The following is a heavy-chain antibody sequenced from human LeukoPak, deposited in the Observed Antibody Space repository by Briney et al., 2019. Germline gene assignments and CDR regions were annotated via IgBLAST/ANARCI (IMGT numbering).Heavy chain of an antibody. CDR1: GGSISSYY. D-gene: IGHD5-24*01. CDR3: ARDGDGYSLFDY. Sequence: PSETLSLTCTVSGGSISSYYWSWIRQPPGKGLEWIGYIYYSGSTYYNPSLKSRVTISVDTSKNQFSLKLSSVTAADTAVYYCARDGDGYSLFDYWGQGTLVTVSS. J-gene: IGHJ4*02. V-gene: IGHV4-59*06. CDR2: IYYSGST.